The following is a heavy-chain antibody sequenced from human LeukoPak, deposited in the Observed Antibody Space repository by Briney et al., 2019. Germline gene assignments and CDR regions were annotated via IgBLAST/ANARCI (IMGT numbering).Heavy chain of an antibody. Sequence: GTSLRLSCAASGFTFGDYAMHWVRHIPGKGLEWVSGIDWNSSNMVYADSVKGRFTISRDNAKNSLYLQMSSLRAEDRALCYCAKDRSSTLDDAFDFWGQGAMVNVSS. J-gene: IGHJ3*01. CDR3: AKDRSSTLDDAFDF. D-gene: IGHD6-13*01. CDR1: GFTFGDYA. V-gene: IGHV3-9*01. CDR2: IDWNSSNM.